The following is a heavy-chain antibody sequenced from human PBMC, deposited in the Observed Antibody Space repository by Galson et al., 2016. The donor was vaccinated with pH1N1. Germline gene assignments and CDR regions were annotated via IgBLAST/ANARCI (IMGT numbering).Heavy chain of an antibody. Sequence: SLRLSCAASGFTFDDYAMHWVRQAPGKGLEWVSGISWNSGIIGYADSVKGRFTISRDNAKNSLYLQMNSLRAEDTALYYCAKTFMGVVYYYGMDVWGQGTTVTVSS. CDR3: AKTFMGVVYYYGMDV. J-gene: IGHJ6*02. D-gene: IGHD2-15*01. CDR1: GFTFDDYA. V-gene: IGHV3-9*01. CDR2: ISWNSGII.